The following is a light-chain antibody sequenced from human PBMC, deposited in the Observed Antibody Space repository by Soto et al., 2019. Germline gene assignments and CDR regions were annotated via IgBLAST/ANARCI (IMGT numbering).Light chain of an antibody. CDR1: QNINNY. CDR3: QHYSSYSEA. J-gene: IGKJ1*01. V-gene: IGKV1-5*03. CDR2: KAS. Sequence: DIQMTQSPSSLSASVGDRVTITCQASQNINNYLNWYQQKPGRAPKLLIYKASTLKSGVPSRFSGSGSGTEFTLTISSLQPDDFATYYCQHYSSYSEAFGQGTKVDI.